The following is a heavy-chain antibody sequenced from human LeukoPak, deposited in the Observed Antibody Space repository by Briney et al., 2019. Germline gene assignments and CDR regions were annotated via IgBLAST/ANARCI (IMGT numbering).Heavy chain of an antibody. Sequence: PGGSLRLSCAASGFTFSDYSMNWVRQAPGKGLEWISYIGISSGNTKYAESVKGRFTISGDKAKNSLYLQMNSLRVEDTAVYYCARDYKYAFDNWGQGTLVTVSS. CDR3: ARDYKYAFDN. J-gene: IGHJ4*02. V-gene: IGHV3-48*01. D-gene: IGHD5-24*01. CDR1: GFTFSDYS. CDR2: IGISSGNT.